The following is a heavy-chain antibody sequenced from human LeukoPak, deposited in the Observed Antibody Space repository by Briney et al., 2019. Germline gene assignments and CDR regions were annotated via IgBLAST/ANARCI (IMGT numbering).Heavy chain of an antibody. CDR1: GFTFSSYA. CDR2: ISDSGGST. V-gene: IGHV3-23*01. Sequence: GGSLRLSCAASGFTFSSYAMSWVRQAPGKGLEWVSAISDSGGSTYYADSVKGRFTISRDNSKNTLYLQMDSLGAEDTAVYYCARENYYSMDVWGQGTTVTVSS. CDR3: ARENYYSMDV. J-gene: IGHJ6*02.